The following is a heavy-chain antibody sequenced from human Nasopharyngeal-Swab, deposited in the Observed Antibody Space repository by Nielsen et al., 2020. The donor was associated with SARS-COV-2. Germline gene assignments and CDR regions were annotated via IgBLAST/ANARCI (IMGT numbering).Heavy chain of an antibody. J-gene: IGHJ6*03. Sequence: SETLSLTCTVSGGSISSYYWSWIRQPPGKGLEWIGYIYSSGSTNYNPSLKSRVTISVDTSKNQFSLKLSSVTAADTAVYYCARRGFITGRAGYYYYMDVWGKGTTVTVSS. CDR2: IYSSGST. CDR1: GGSISSYY. CDR3: ARRGFITGRAGYYYYMDV. V-gene: IGHV4-59*08. D-gene: IGHD1-20*01.